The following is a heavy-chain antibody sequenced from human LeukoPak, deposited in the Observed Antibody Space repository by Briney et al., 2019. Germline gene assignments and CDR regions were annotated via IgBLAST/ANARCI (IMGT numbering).Heavy chain of an antibody. J-gene: IGHJ6*02. CDR1: GGSISGYY. CDR3: ARVGGTNFYYYGLDV. CDR2: IYDSGST. Sequence: PSETLSLTCAVSGGSISGYYWSWIRQPPGKGLEWIGYIYDSGSTNYNPSLKSRVTISVDTSKNQFSLKLNSVTAADTAMYYCARVGGTNFYYYGLDVWGQGTTVTVSS. D-gene: IGHD3-3*01. V-gene: IGHV4-59*01.